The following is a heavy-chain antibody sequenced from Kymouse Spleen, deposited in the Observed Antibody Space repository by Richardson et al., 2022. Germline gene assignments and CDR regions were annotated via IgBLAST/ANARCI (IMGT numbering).Heavy chain of an antibody. CDR1: GGSISSSSYY. J-gene: IGHJ6*02. Sequence: QLQLQESGPGLVKPSETLSLTCTVSGGSISSSSYYWGWIRQPPGKGLEWIGSIYYSGSTYYNPSLKSRVTISVDTSKNQFSLKLSSVTAADTAVYYCARGYYDILTGYYNLYYYYGMDVWGQGTTVTVSS. CDR2: IYYSGST. D-gene: IGHD3-9*01. CDR3: ARGYYDILTGYYNLYYYYGMDV. V-gene: IGHV4-39*01.